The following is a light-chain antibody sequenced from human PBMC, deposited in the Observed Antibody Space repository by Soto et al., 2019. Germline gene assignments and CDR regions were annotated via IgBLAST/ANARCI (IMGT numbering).Light chain of an antibody. CDR3: QQNYDTPQT. Sequence: DIQMTQSPSSLSASVGDRVTITCRASQSISNYLNWYQKKPGKAPRLLIYTASTLQSGVPSRFSGSGSGTDFTLTINSLQTESVATYYCQQNYDTPQTFGQGTKV. CDR2: TAS. V-gene: IGKV1-39*01. J-gene: IGKJ1*01. CDR1: QSISNY.